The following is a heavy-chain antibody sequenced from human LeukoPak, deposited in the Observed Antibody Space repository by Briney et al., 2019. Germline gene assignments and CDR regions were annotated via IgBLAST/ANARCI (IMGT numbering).Heavy chain of an antibody. Sequence: PGGSLRLSCAASGFTFSSYAMSWVRQAPGKGLEWVSAISGSGGSTYYADSVKGRFTISRDNSKNTLYLQMNSLRAEDTAVYYCAKDQNRYCSSTSCWGAFDIWGQGTMVTVSS. J-gene: IGHJ3*02. CDR2: ISGSGGST. V-gene: IGHV3-23*01. CDR1: GFTFSSYA. CDR3: AKDQNRYCSSTSCWGAFDI. D-gene: IGHD2-2*01.